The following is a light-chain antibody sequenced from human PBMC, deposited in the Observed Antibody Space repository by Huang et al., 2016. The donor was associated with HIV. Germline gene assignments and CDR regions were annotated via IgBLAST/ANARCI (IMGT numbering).Light chain of an antibody. CDR1: QDINNY. Sequence: DIQMTQSPSSLSASVGDRITITCQASQDINNYLNWYHQKPGKAPKLLIYDTSNLEAGVASRCSGSRAGTDFIFTINSLEPEDIATYYCQQYDNLMYTFGQGTKLEIK. V-gene: IGKV1-33*01. CDR2: DTS. CDR3: QQYDNLMYT. J-gene: IGKJ2*01.